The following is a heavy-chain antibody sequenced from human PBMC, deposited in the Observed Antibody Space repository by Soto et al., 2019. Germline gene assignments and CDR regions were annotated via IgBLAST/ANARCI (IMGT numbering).Heavy chain of an antibody. CDR3: ASLMTTNEDYYMDV. D-gene: IGHD2-8*01. V-gene: IGHV1-69*02. CDR2: IIPILGIA. Sequence: QVQLVQSGAEVKKPGSSVKVSCKASGGTFSSYTISWVRQAPGQGLEWMGRIIPILGIANYAQKFQGRVAITADKSTSTAYMELSSLRSEDTAVYYCASLMTTNEDYYMDVWGKGTTVTVSS. CDR1: GGTFSSYT. J-gene: IGHJ6*03.